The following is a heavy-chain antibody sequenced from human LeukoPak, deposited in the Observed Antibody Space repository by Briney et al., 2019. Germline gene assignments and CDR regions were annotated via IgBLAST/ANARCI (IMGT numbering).Heavy chain of an antibody. Sequence: SVKVSCKASGGTFSSYAISWVRQAPGQGLEWMGGIIPIFGTANYAQKFQGRVTITTDESTSTAHMELSSLRSEDTAVYYCARGTIATTRIYYYMDVWGKGTTVTVSS. V-gene: IGHV1-69*05. D-gene: IGHD1-14*01. CDR1: GGTFSSYA. CDR3: ARGTIATTRIYYYMDV. CDR2: IIPIFGTA. J-gene: IGHJ6*03.